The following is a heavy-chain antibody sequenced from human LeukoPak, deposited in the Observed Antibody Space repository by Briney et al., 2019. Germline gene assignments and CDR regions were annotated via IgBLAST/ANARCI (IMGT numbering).Heavy chain of an antibody. CDR1: GFTFSGYE. CDR2: ISSSGSTI. V-gene: IGHV3-48*03. J-gene: IGHJ4*02. Sequence: GGSLRLSCAASGFTFSGYEMNWVRQAPGKGLEWGSYISSSGSTIYYADSVQGRFTISRDNAKNSLYLQMNSLRADDTPVYYCARGRTTVADYWGQGTLVTVSS. CDR3: ARGRTTVADY. D-gene: IGHD4-23*01.